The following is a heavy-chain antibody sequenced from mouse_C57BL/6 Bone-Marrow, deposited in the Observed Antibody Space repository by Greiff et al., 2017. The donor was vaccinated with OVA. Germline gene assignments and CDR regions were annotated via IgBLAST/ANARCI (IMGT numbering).Heavy chain of an antibody. D-gene: IGHD2-1*01. CDR2: IHPNSGST. V-gene: IGHV1-64*01. CDR1: GYTFTSYW. CDR3: EFPYGTFDY. Sequence: QVQLQQPGAELVKPGASVKLSCKASGYTFTSYWMHWVKQRPGQGLEWIGMIHPNSGSTNYNEKFKSKATLTVDKSASTAYMQLSSLTSEDSAVYYCEFPYGTFDYWGQGTTLAVSS. J-gene: IGHJ2*01.